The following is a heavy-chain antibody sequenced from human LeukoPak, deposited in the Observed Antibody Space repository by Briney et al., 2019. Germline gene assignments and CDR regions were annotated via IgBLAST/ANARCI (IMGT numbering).Heavy chain of an antibody. D-gene: IGHD6-19*01. CDR3: ARESAVAGTFDY. J-gene: IGHJ4*02. CDR1: GGSISSYY. CDR2: IYYSGST. V-gene: IGHV4-59*01. Sequence: SETLSLTCTVSGGSISSYYWSWIRQPPGKGLEWIGYIYYSGSTNYNPSLKSRVTISVDTSKNQFSLKLSSVIAADTAVYYCARESAVAGTFDYWGQGTLVTVSS.